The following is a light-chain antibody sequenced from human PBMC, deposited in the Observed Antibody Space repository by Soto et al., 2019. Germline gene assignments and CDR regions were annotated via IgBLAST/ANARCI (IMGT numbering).Light chain of an antibody. CDR1: QTISSW. CDR2: KAS. J-gene: IGKJ1*01. Sequence: DIQMTRSPSTLSGSVGDKVTITCRASQTISSWLAWYKQKPGKAPKLLIYKASTLKSGVPSRFSGSGSGTEFTLTISSLKPDDFETYYCQHYNSYSEAFGQGTKVDIK. CDR3: QHYNSYSEA. V-gene: IGKV1-5*03.